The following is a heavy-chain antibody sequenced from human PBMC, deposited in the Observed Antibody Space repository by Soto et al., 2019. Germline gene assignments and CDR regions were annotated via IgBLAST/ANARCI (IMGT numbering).Heavy chain of an antibody. J-gene: IGHJ4*02. D-gene: IGHD2-2*01. Sequence: PSETLSLTCTVSGGSISSGGSYWGWIRQPPGKGLEWIGYTYYSGNTYFNPSLKSRVTLSVDTSKNQFSLNLSSVTAADTAVYYCVRYCSTTKCPFDYWGQGTPVTVSS. CDR3: VRYCSTTKCPFDY. CDR2: TYYSGNT. CDR1: GGSISSGGSY. V-gene: IGHV4-30-4*01.